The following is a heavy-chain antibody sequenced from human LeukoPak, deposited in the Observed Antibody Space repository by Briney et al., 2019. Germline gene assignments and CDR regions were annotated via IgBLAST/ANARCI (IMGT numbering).Heavy chain of an antibody. CDR2: ISYDGSNK. CDR3: AKDTYGDYYYYGMDV. J-gene: IGHJ6*02. CDR1: GFTFSSYG. D-gene: IGHD4-17*01. V-gene: IGHV3-30*18. Sequence: GGSLRLSCAASGFTFSSYGMHWVRQAPGKGLEWVAVISYDGSNKYYADSVKGRFTISRDNSKNTLYLQMNSLRAEDTAVYYCAKDTYGDYYYYGMDVWGQGTTVTVSS.